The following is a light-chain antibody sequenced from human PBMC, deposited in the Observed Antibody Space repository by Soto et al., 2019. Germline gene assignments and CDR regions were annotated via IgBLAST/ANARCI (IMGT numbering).Light chain of an antibody. CDR2: EVS. Sequence: QSVRTQPASVSGCPGQAITISCTGTSSDVGDYNYVSWYQQHPGKAPKLIIFEVSDRPSGVSNRFSGSKSGNTASLTISGLQAEDEADYYCVSYTSIITFYVFGTGTKVTVL. CDR1: SSDVGDYNY. V-gene: IGLV2-14*01. CDR3: VSYTSIITFYV. J-gene: IGLJ1*01.